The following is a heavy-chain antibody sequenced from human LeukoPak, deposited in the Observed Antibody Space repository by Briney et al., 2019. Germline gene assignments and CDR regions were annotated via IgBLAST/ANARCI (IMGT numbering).Heavy chain of an antibody. J-gene: IGHJ4*02. V-gene: IGHV3-7*03. CDR3: AKDLRYSSSWPGDVDY. CDR1: GFTFSSYW. CDR2: IKQDGSEK. Sequence: GGSLRLSCAASGFTFSSYWMSWVRQAPGKGLEWVANIKQDGSEKYYVDSVKGRFTISRDNSKNTLYLQMNSLRAEDTAVYYCAKDLRYSSSWPGDVDYWGQGTLVTVSS. D-gene: IGHD6-13*01.